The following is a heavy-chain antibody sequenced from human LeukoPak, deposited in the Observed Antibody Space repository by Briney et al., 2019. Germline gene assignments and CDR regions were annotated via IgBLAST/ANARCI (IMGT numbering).Heavy chain of an antibody. V-gene: IGHV3-30-3*01. J-gene: IGHJ4*02. CDR1: GFTFRNYV. Sequence: PGGSLGLSCAASGFTFRNYVIHWVRQAPGKGLEWVAVTSSDLNVKLYADSVKDRFTISRDNSRSTLYLQMNSLRPEDTAIYYCAREGYYGSGSPPSLYFDYWGQGTLVTVSS. D-gene: IGHD3-10*01. CDR2: TSSDLNVK. CDR3: AREGYYGSGSPPSLYFDY.